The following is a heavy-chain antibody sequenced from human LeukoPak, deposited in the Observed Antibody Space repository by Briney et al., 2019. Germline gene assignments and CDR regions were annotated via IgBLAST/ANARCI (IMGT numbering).Heavy chain of an antibody. J-gene: IGHJ4*02. CDR3: ATQDYYDSSGYSSGSDY. D-gene: IGHD3-22*01. CDR1: GYSFTSYW. CDR2: IDPSGSYT. Sequence: HGESLKISCKGSGYSFTSYWISWVRQMPGKGLEWMGRIDPSGSYTNYSPSFQGHVTISADKSISTAYLQWSSLKASDTAMYYCATQDYYDSSGYSSGSDYWGQGTLVTVSS. V-gene: IGHV5-10-1*01.